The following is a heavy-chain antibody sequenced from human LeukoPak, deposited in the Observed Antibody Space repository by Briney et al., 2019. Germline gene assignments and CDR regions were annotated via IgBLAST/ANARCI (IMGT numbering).Heavy chain of an antibody. Sequence: GGSLRLSCAASGFTVSSNYMSWVRQAPGKGLEWVPVIYSGGSTYYADSVKGRFTISRDNSKNTLYLQMNSLRAEDTAVYYCARGGPYYYDSSGYYKNWGQGTLVTVSS. V-gene: IGHV3-53*01. CDR2: IYSGGST. CDR1: GFTVSSNY. D-gene: IGHD3-22*01. J-gene: IGHJ4*02. CDR3: ARGGPYYYDSSGYYKN.